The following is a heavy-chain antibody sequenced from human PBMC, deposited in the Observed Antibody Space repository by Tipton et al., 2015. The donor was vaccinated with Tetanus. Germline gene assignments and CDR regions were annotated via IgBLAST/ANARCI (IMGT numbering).Heavy chain of an antibody. D-gene: IGHD4-23*01. CDR2: ISSSSSYI. V-gene: IGHV3-21*01. CDR3: ARDHGGNPKAYYYYYGMDV. J-gene: IGHJ6*02. CDR1: GFTFSSYS. Sequence: SLRLSFAASGFTFSSYSMNWVRQAPGKGLEWVSSISSSSSYIYYADSVKGRFTISRDNAKNSLYLQMNSLRAEDTAVYYCARDHGGNPKAYYYYYGMDVWGQGTTVTVSS.